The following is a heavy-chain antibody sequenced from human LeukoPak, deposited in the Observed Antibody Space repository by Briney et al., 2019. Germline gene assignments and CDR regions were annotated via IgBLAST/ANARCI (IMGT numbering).Heavy chain of an antibody. CDR1: GGTFSSYA. D-gene: IGHD3-9*01. V-gene: IGHV1-69*13. Sequence: ASVKVSCKASGGTFSSYAIGWVRQAPGQGLEWMGGIIPIFGTANYAQKFQGRVTITADESTSTAYMELSSLRSEDTAVYYCARSTTYYDILTGYYGTFDYWGQGTLVTVSS. CDR2: IIPIFGTA. CDR3: ARSTTYYDILTGYYGTFDY. J-gene: IGHJ4*02.